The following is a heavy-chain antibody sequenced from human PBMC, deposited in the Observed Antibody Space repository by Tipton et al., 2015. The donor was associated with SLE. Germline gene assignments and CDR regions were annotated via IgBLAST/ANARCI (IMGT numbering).Heavy chain of an antibody. CDR2: IRYDGSNK. CDR1: GFTFSSYG. Sequence: SLRLSCAASGFTFSSYGMHWVRQAPGKGLEWVAFIRYDGSNKYYADSVKGRFTISRDNSKNTLYLQMNSLRAEDTAVYYCAKDGPRGGDTGSYFDYWGQGTLVTVSS. CDR3: AKDGPRGGDTGSYFDY. J-gene: IGHJ4*02. D-gene: IGHD3-10*01. V-gene: IGHV3-30*02.